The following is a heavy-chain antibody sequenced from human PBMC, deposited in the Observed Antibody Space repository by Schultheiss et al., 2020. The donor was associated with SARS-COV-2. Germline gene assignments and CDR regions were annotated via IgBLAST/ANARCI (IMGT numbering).Heavy chain of an antibody. CDR2: IYYSGST. J-gene: IGHJ6*03. V-gene: IGHV4-59*08. CDR1: GGSFSDYY. D-gene: IGHD1-14*01. CDR3: ARRRNHYYMDV. Sequence: SETLSLTCAVYGGSFSDYYWSWIRQPPGKGLEWIGYIYYSGSTNYNPSLKSRVTMSVDTSKNQFSLKLSSVTAADTAVYYCARRRNHYYMDVWGKGTTVTVSS.